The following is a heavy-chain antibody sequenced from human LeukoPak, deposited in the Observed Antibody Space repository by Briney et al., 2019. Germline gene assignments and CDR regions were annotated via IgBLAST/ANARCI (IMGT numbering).Heavy chain of an antibody. CDR2: INPTRGSA. CDR1: VYTFTTYY. J-gene: IGHJ4*02. D-gene: IGHD3-22*01. V-gene: IGHV1-46*01. CDR3: ARESHNVAWHLGGY. Sequence: ASVTVSCMASVYTFTTYYMHWVRQAPGQGLEWMGMINPTRGSASYAQKFQDRVTMTRDTSTSTVYMELSGLTSEDTAVYYCARESHNVAWHLGGYWGQGTLVTVSS.